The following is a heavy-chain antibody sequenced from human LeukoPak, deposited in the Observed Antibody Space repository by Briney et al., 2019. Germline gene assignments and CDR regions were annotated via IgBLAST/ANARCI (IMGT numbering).Heavy chain of an antibody. D-gene: IGHD5-12*01. CDR2: ISYDGSNK. CDR1: GFTFSSYG. V-gene: IGHV3-30*18. CDR3: AKGFKDSGYDRGYYYYGMDV. Sequence: GGSLRLSCAASGFTFSSYGMHWVRQAPGKGLEWVAVISYDGSNKYYADSVKGRFTISRDNSKNTLYLQMNSLRAEDTAVYYCAKGFKDSGYDRGYYYYGMDVWGQGTTVTVSS. J-gene: IGHJ6*02.